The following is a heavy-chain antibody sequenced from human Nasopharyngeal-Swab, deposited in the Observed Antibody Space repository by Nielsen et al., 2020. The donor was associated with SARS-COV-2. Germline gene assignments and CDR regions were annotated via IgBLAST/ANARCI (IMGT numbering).Heavy chain of an antibody. D-gene: IGHD3-16*01. CDR3: ARDIGGGRYGSDY. Sequence: GGSLRLFCAASGFVFSIYGMNWVRQAPGKGLEWVSSISSRSSNIYYADSVKGRFTISRDNAKNSLYLQMNSLRAEDTAVYYCARDIGGGRYGSDYWGQGTLVTVSS. CDR1: GFVFSIYG. J-gene: IGHJ4*02. CDR2: ISSRSSNI. V-gene: IGHV3-21*01.